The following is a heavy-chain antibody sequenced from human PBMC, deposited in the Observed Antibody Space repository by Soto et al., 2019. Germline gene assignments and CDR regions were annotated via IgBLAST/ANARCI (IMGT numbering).Heavy chain of an antibody. J-gene: IGHJ4*02. CDR1: GGSFSGYY. CDR2: INHSGST. V-gene: IGHV4-34*01. D-gene: IGHD7-27*01. CDR3: ARDSKFYWGFFDY. Sequence: PSETLSLTCAVYGGSFSGYYWSWIRQPPGKGLEWIGEINHSGSTNYNPSLKSRVTISVDTSKNQFSLKLSSVTAADTAVYYCARDSKFYWGFFDYWGQGTLVTSPQ.